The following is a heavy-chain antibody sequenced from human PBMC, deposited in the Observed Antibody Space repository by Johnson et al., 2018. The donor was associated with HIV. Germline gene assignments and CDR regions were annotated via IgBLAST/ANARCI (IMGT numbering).Heavy chain of an antibody. D-gene: IGHD2-15*01. J-gene: IGHJ3*02. Sequence: VQLVESGGGVVQPGRSVRLSCAASGFTFSDYYMSWVRQAPGKGLEWVSAISGSGGSTYYADSVKGGFTISRDNSKNTLYLQMNSLRAEDTAVYYCARDEPIVVVVAAIGDAFDIWGQGTMVTVSS. V-gene: IGHV3-23*04. CDR3: ARDEPIVVVVAAIGDAFDI. CDR2: ISGSGGST. CDR1: GFTFSDYY.